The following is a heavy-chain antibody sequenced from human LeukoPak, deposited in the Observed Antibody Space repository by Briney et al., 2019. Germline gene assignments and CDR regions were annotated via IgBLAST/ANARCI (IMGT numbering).Heavy chain of an antibody. J-gene: IGHJ5*02. CDR2: ISSSSSYI. CDR1: GFTFSSYS. Sequence: PGGSLRLSCAAPGFTFSSYSMNWVRQAPGKGLEWVSSISSSSSYIYYADSVKGRFTISRDNAKNSLYLQMNSLRAEDTAVYYCARDLATTVTPTGWFDPWGQGTLVTVSS. D-gene: IGHD4-17*01. V-gene: IGHV3-21*01. CDR3: ARDLATTVTPTGWFDP.